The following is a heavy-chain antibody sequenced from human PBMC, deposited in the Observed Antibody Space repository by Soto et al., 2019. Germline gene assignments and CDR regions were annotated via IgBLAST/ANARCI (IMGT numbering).Heavy chain of an antibody. J-gene: IGHJ6*02. CDR1: CYSISSGYS. D-gene: IGHD1-26*01. Sequence: SETLSLTCAVSCYSISSGYSWGWIRPPPGKGLELIGSIYHSGSTYYNPSLKSRVTISVDTSKNQFSLKLSSVTAADTAVYYCARDSLGGATRYYYYGMDVWGQGTTVT. CDR2: IYHSGST. CDR3: ARDSLGGATRYYYYGMDV. V-gene: IGHV4-38-2*02.